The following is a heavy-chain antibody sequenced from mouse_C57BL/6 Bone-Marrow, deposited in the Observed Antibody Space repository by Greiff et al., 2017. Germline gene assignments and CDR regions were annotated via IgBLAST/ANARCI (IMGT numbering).Heavy chain of an antibody. CDR2: ISSGSSTI. J-gene: IGHJ4*01. CDR3: ARLEGYAMDY. CDR1: GFTFSDYG. Sequence: EVHLVESGGGLVKPGGSLKLSCAASGFTFSDYGMHWVRQAPEKGLEWVAYISSGSSTIYYADTVKGRFTISRDNAKNTLFLQMTSLRSEDTAMYYCARLEGYAMDYWGQGTSVTVSS. V-gene: IGHV5-17*01.